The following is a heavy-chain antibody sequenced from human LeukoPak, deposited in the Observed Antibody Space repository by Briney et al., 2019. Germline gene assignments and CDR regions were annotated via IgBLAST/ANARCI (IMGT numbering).Heavy chain of an antibody. CDR3: ARDRGADYYDSSGSWVGAFDI. CDR1: GFVFSTYG. Sequence: GGSLRLSCAASGFVFSTYGMHWVRQAPGKGLEWVANIRQDANEKYYVDSVKGRFTISRDNAKHSLYLQINSLRAEDTAVYYCARDRGADYYDSSGSWVGAFDIWGQGTMVAVSS. V-gene: IGHV3-7*03. CDR2: IRQDANEK. D-gene: IGHD3-22*01. J-gene: IGHJ3*02.